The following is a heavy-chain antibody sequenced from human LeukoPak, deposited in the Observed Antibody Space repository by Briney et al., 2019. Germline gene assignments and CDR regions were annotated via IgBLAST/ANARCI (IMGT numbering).Heavy chain of an antibody. CDR3: AKDMDVGGYGSGSYYY. V-gene: IGHV1-69*13. CDR1: GGTFSSYA. J-gene: IGHJ4*02. CDR2: IIPIFGTA. D-gene: IGHD3-10*01. Sequence: GASVKVSCKASGGTFSSYAISWVRQAPGQGLEWMGKIIPIFGTANYAQTFQGRVTITADESTSTAYMELNSLRPEDTAVYYCAKDMDVGGYGSGSYYYWGQGTLVTVSS.